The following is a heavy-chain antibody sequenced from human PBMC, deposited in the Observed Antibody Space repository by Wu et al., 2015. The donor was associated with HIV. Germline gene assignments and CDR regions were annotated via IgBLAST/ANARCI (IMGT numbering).Heavy chain of an antibody. CDR3: ARVSGVSGVVVVAATGWFDP. J-gene: IGHJ5*02. Sequence: QVQLVQSGAEVKKPGASVKVSCKASGYTFTSYGISWVRQAPGQGLEWMGWISAYNGNTNYAQKLQGRVTMTTDTSTSTAYMELRSLRSDDTAVYYCARVSGVSGVVVVAATGWFDPWGQGTLVTVSS. D-gene: IGHD2-15*01. CDR2: ISAYNGNT. CDR1: GYTFTSYG. V-gene: IGHV1-18*01.